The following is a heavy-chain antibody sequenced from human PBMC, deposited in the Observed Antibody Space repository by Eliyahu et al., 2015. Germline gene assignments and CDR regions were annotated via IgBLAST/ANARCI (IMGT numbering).Heavy chain of an antibody. CDR3: DASDY. CDR1: GFAFSCXA. V-gene: IGHV3-23*04. Sequence: EVQLVESGGGLVQPGGSLRVPCAASGFAFSCXAMSWARQAPGKGLEWVSTISGSGGATFYADSVKGRFTISRDNSKRKLYLQMSSLKPEDTAIYYCDASDYWGQGTQVTVSS. CDR2: ISGSGGAT. J-gene: IGHJ4*02.